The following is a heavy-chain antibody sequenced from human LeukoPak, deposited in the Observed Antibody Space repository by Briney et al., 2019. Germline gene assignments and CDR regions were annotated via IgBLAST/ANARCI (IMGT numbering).Heavy chain of an antibody. J-gene: IGHJ3*02. CDR2: IYTSGST. CDR3: ARAPYYYDSSGDAFDI. D-gene: IGHD3-22*01. V-gene: IGHV4-61*09. CDR1: GGSISSGSYY. Sequence: SETLSLTCTVPGGSISSGSYYWSWIRQPAGKGLEWIGHIYTSGSTNYNPSLKSQVTISVDTSKNQFSLKLSSVTAADTAVYYCARAPYYYDSSGDAFDIWGQGTMVTVSS.